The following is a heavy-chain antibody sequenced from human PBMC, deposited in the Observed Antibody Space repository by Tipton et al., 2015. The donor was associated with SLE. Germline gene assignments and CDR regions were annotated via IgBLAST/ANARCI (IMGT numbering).Heavy chain of an antibody. D-gene: IGHD7-27*01. CDR2: IYNNGNA. V-gene: IGHV4-31*03. CDR1: GGSMSSSGHY. Sequence: TLSLTCNVSGGSMSSSGHYWSWIRQHPGTGLEWIGYIYNNGNAYYNPSLKSRVTISLDTSENQFSLMLSSVTVADTAVYFCARSAWGIVDVWGQGTTVTVSS. CDR3: ARSAWGIVDV. J-gene: IGHJ6*02.